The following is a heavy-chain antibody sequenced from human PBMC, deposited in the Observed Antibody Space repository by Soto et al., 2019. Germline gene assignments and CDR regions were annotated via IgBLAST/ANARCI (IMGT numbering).Heavy chain of an antibody. CDR3: AIRGLSKSEVRGYFDY. Sequence: GGSLRLSCAASGFTFSNYDMTWVRQAPGKGLEWVSAISGSGGSTNYGDSVKGRFIISRDNSKNTLFMQMNSLRVEDTAVYYCAIRGLSKSEVRGYFDYWGRGTLVTVSS. V-gene: IGHV3-23*01. J-gene: IGHJ4*02. CDR2: ISGSGGST. D-gene: IGHD3-10*01. CDR1: GFTFSNYD.